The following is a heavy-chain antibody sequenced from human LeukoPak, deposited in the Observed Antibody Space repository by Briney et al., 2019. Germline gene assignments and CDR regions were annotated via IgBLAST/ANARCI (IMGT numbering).Heavy chain of an antibody. CDR3: ARIDRGGYNFPFYFDY. V-gene: IGHV1-24*01. Sequence: ASVKVSCKISGYSLTDLSIHWVRQAPGKGLEWMGGFDPDDGETIYAQKFQGRVTMTEDTSADIAYVELSSLKSEDTALYYCARIDRGGYNFPFYFDYWGQGTLVTVSS. CDR2: FDPDDGET. J-gene: IGHJ4*02. D-gene: IGHD5-24*01. CDR1: GYSLTDLS.